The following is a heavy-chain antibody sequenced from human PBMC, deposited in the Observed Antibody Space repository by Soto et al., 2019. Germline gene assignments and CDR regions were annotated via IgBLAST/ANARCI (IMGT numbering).Heavy chain of an antibody. Sequence: VQVVESGGGVVQPGRSLRLSCAGSGFTFSNYGIHWVRQAPGNGLEWVAVISRDGSVRYYADSVKGRFTISRDNSKNTLYLQVNNLRPEDTAVYYCAKEYCGGHCSSDYFDYWGQGTLVTVSS. J-gene: IGHJ4*02. CDR2: ISRDGSVR. CDR3: AKEYCGGHCSSDYFDY. V-gene: IGHV3-30*18. D-gene: IGHD2-21*01. CDR1: GFTFSNYG.